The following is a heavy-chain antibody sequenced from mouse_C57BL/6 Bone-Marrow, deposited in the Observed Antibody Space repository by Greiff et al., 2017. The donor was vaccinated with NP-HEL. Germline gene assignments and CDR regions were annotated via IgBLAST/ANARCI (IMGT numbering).Heavy chain of an antibody. CDR3: ARHGWLLPYYYAMDY. Sequence: EVKLVESGGGLVQPGGSLKLSCAASGFTFSDYYMYWVRQTPEKRLEWVAYISNGGGSTYYPDTVKGRFTISRDNAKNTLYLQMSRLKSEDTAMYYCARHGWLLPYYYAMDYWGQGTSVTVSS. V-gene: IGHV5-12*01. CDR2: ISNGGGST. J-gene: IGHJ4*01. D-gene: IGHD2-3*01. CDR1: GFTFSDYY.